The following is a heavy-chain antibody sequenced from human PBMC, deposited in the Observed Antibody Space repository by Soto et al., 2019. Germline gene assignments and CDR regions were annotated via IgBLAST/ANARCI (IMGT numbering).Heavy chain of an antibody. CDR1: GFTFSSYA. CDR2: ISYDGSNK. Sequence: GSLRLSCAASGFTFSSYAMHWVRQAPGKGLEWVAVISYDGSNKYYADSVKGRFTISRDNSKNTLYLQMNSLRAEDTAVYYCARDRALYCSSTSCFGNGMDVWGQGTTVTVSS. D-gene: IGHD2-2*01. V-gene: IGHV3-30-3*01. J-gene: IGHJ6*02. CDR3: ARDRALYCSSTSCFGNGMDV.